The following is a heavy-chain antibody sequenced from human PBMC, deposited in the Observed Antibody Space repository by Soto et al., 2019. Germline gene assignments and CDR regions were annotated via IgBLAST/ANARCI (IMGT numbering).Heavy chain of an antibody. D-gene: IGHD1-26*01. Sequence: EVQLVESGGGLVQPGRSLRLSCAASGFTFDDYAMHWVRQAPGKGLEWVSGISWNSASMDYADSVKDRFSISRDNAENSLYLQMNILKIEDTAFYYCARSISDSYYDLDFWGQGTLVTVSS. CDR2: ISWNSASM. J-gene: IGHJ4*02. CDR3: ARSISDSYYDLDF. CDR1: GFTFDDYA. V-gene: IGHV3-9*01.